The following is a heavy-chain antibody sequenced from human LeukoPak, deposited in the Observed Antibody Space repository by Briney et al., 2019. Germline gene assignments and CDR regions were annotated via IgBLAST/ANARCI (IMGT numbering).Heavy chain of an antibody. Sequence: GGSLRLSCAASGFTFSXXXXHWVRQRPGXGXEXVSRIKGDGTYKNYADSVRGRFTISRDNAKNTLSLQMNSLRAEDTAVYFCVRDGDAYNFDWWGQGALVTVSS. CDR1: GFTFSXXX. CDR2: IKGDGTYK. D-gene: IGHD5-24*01. CDR3: VRDGDAYNFDW. V-gene: IGHV3-74*01. J-gene: IGHJ4*02.